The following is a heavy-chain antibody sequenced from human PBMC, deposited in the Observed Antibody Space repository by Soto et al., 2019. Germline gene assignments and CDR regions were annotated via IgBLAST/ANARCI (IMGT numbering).Heavy chain of an antibody. D-gene: IGHD6-13*01. CDR2: IIPIFGTA. V-gene: IGHV1-69*13. J-gene: IGHJ6*02. Sequence: SVKVSCKASGGTFSSYAISWVRQAPGQGLEWMGGIIPIFGTANYAQEFQGRVTITADESTSTAYMELSSLRSEDTAVYYCARVGGQQLAWGYYGMDVWGQGTTVTVSS. CDR1: GGTFSSYA. CDR3: ARVGGQQLAWGYYGMDV.